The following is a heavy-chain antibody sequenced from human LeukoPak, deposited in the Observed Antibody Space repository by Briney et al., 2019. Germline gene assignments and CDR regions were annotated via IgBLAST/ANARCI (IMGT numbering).Heavy chain of an antibody. J-gene: IGHJ5*02. V-gene: IGHV1-18*01. Sequence: ASVKVSCTASGYTFTSYGISWVRQAPGQGLEWMGWISAYNGNTNYAQKLQGRVTMTTDTSTSTAYMELRSLRSDHTAVYYCARAYSSSNWFDPWGQGTLVTVSS. D-gene: IGHD6-6*01. CDR2: ISAYNGNT. CDR1: GYTFTSYG. CDR3: ARAYSSSNWFDP.